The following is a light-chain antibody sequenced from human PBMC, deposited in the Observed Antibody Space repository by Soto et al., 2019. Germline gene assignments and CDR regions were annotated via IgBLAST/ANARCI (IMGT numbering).Light chain of an antibody. Sequence: QAVVTQEPSFSVSPGGTVTLTCGLTSGSVSTSNYPSWYQQTPGQTPRTLIYSTNFRSSGVPDRFSGSILGNKAALTITGAQADDESDYYCVLSLPSGVWEFGGGTKLTVL. J-gene: IGLJ3*02. CDR3: VLSLPSGVWE. CDR1: SGSVSTSNY. V-gene: IGLV8-61*01. CDR2: STN.